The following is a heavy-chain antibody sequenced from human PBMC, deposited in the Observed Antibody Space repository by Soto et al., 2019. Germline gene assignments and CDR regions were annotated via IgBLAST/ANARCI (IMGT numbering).Heavy chain of an antibody. Sequence: ASVKVSCKTSGYSFTSNAITWVRQAPGQGLEWMGWISPYSGEPYYAQKFQGRVTMTTDTSTNTAYMELRNLRSDDTAVYYCARVWRTYQAPSGGAWFDPWGQGTLVTVSS. D-gene: IGHD3-16*02. V-gene: IGHV1-18*04. J-gene: IGHJ5*02. CDR3: ARVWRTYQAPSGGAWFDP. CDR1: GYSFTSNA. CDR2: ISPYSGEP.